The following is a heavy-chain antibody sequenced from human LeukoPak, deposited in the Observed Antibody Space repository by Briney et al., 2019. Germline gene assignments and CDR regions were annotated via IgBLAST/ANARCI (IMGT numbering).Heavy chain of an antibody. CDR2: IYYSGPT. Sequence: SETLSLTCTVSGGSISSRSYYWGWIRQPPGKGLEWIGTIYYSGPTYYNPSLKSRVTISVDTSKNQFSLKLISVTAADTAVYYCVRHTTSGGKVVAFDYWGQGTLVTVSS. CDR1: GGSISSRSYY. V-gene: IGHV4-39*01. J-gene: IGHJ4*02. CDR3: VRHTTSGGKVVAFDY. D-gene: IGHD3-22*01.